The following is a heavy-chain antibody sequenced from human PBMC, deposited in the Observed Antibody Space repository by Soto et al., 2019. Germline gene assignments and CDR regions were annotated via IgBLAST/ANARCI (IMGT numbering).Heavy chain of an antibody. D-gene: IGHD6-13*01. J-gene: IGHJ4*02. CDR3: AKVILPSSWYLLFDY. CDR2: ISGRGGST. Sequence: GGSLRLSCAASGFTFSSYAMSWVRQAPGKGLEWVSAISGRGGSTYYADSLKGRFTISRDNSKNTLYLQMNSLRAEDTAAYYCAKVILPSSWYLLFDYWGQGTLVTVSS. V-gene: IGHV3-23*01. CDR1: GFTFSSYA.